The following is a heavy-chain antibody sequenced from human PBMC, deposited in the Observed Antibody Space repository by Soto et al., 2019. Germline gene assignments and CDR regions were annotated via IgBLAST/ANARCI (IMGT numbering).Heavy chain of an antibody. V-gene: IGHV3-30*04. CDR2: IAYDGRNK. CDR3: ARELERVFDY. D-gene: IGHD1-1*01. CDR1: GFTFSSYA. J-gene: IGHJ4*02. Sequence: QVQLVESGGGVVQPGRSLRLSCAASGFTFSSYAMHWVRQAPGKGLEWVAVIAYDGRNKYYADSVKGRFTISRDNSKNTLYLQMNSLRIEDEAVYYCARELERVFDYWGQGTLVTVSS.